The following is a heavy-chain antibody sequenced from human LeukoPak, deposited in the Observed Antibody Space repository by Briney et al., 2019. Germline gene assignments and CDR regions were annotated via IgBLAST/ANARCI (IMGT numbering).Heavy chain of an antibody. J-gene: IGHJ4*02. CDR3: ARDRGYDFWSGPYYFDY. CDR1: GFTFSSYA. Sequence: PGRSLRLSCAASGFTFSSYAMHWARQAPGKGLEWVAVISYDGSNKYYADSVKGRFTISRDNSKNTLYLQMNSLRAEDTAVYYCARDRGYDFWSGPYYFDYWGQGTLVTVSS. V-gene: IGHV3-30-3*01. D-gene: IGHD3-3*01. CDR2: ISYDGSNK.